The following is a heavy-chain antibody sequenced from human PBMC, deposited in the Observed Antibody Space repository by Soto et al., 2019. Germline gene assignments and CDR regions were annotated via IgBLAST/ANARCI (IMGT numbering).Heavy chain of an antibody. V-gene: IGHV3-30-3*01. CDR3: ARVPLRYFDWLFNYGMDV. Sequence: PGGPLRLSCAASGFTFSSYAMHWVRQAPGKGLEWVAVISYDGSNKYYADSVKGRFTISRDNSKNTLYLQMNSLRAEDTAVYYCARVPLRYFDWLFNYGMDVWGQGTTVTVSS. J-gene: IGHJ6*02. CDR2: ISYDGSNK. D-gene: IGHD3-9*01. CDR1: GFTFSSYA.